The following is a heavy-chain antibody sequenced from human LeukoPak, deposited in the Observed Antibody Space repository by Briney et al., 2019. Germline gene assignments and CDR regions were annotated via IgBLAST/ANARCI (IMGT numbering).Heavy chain of an antibody. D-gene: IGHD3-10*01. Sequence: VGSLRLSCAASGFTFSDYWMTWVRQAPGKGLEWVANIKTDGSDKSYVDSVKGRFTISSDNAKNSLYLQMNSLRAEDTAVYYCAREANVLWFGEGGFDYWGQGTLVTVSS. J-gene: IGHJ4*02. CDR1: GFTFSDYW. CDR2: IKTDGSDK. CDR3: AREANVLWFGEGGFDY. V-gene: IGHV3-7*01.